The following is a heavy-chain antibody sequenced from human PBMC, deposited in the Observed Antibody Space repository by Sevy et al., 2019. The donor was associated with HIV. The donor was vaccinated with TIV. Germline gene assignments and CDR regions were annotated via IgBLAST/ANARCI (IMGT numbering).Heavy chain of an antibody. J-gene: IGHJ4*01. V-gene: IGHV4-61*01. CDR2: ISYSGST. CDR1: GGSVSSGTYH. D-gene: IGHD5-18*01. CDR3: ARDGNRAMFYFDQ. Sequence: SETLSLTCTISGGSVSSGTYHWSWIRQPPGKGLEWIGYISYSGSTKYNPSLMGRVTISGDTSSNQFFLKLSSVTAADTAVYYCARDGNRAMFYFDQWGQEPWSPSPQ.